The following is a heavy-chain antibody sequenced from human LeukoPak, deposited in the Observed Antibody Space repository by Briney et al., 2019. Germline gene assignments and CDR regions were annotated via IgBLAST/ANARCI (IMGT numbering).Heavy chain of an antibody. J-gene: IGHJ4*02. Sequence: SETLSLTCTVSGGSISSYSWSWIRQSPGKGLEWIGYIYYSGSTYYNPSLKSRVTISVDTSKNQFSLKLSSVTAADTAVYFCARRFNSVWYFDYWGQGTLVTVSS. V-gene: IGHV4-59*08. CDR1: GGSISSYS. CDR2: IYYSGST. D-gene: IGHD6-19*01. CDR3: ARRFNSVWYFDY.